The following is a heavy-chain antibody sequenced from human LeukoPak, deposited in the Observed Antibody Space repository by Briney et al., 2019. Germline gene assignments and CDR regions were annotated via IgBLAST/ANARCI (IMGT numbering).Heavy chain of an antibody. CDR3: ARLGPDSSGYYNFDY. J-gene: IGHJ4*02. CDR2: IYYSGST. CDR1: GGSISSSSYY. D-gene: IGHD3-22*01. Sequence: SETLSLTCTVSGGSISSSSYYWGWLRQPPGKGLEWIGSIYYSGSTYYNPSLKSRVTISVDTSKNQFSLKLSSVTAADTAVYYCARLGPDSSGYYNFDYWGQGTLVTVSS. V-gene: IGHV4-39*01.